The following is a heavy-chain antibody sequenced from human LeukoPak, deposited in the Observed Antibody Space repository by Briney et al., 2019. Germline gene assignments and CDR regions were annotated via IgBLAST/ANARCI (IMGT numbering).Heavy chain of an antibody. CDR3: ARESRVAARWP. V-gene: IGHV4-34*01. CDR2: INHSGST. D-gene: IGHD6-6*01. Sequence: KPSETLSLTCAVYGGSFSGYYWSWIRQPPGKGLEWIGEINHSGSTNYNPSLKSRVTISVDTSKNQFSLKLSSVTAADTAVYYCARESRVAARWPWGQGTLVTVSS. CDR1: GGSFSGYY. J-gene: IGHJ5*02.